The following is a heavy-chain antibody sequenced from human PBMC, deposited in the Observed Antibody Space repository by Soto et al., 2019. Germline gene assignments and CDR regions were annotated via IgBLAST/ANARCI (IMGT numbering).Heavy chain of an antibody. D-gene: IGHD2-15*01. CDR1: GGTFSSYA. CDR2: IIPIFGTA. V-gene: IGHV1-69*12. CDR3: AYGYCSGGSCYAPGY. Sequence: QVQLVQSGAEVKKPGSSVKVSCKASGGTFSSYAISWVRQAPGQGLEWMGGIIPIFGTANYAQKFQGRVTVTADESTSTAYMERSSLRSEDAAVYYCAYGYCSGGSCYAPGYWGQGTLVTVSS. J-gene: IGHJ4*02.